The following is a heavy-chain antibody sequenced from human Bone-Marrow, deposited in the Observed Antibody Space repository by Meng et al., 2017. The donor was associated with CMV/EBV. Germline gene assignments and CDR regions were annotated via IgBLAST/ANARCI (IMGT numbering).Heavy chain of an antibody. D-gene: IGHD1-26*01. CDR2: IKSKTDGGTT. V-gene: IGHV3-15*01. CDR3: TPRISSGSYFDY. J-gene: IGHJ4*02. Sequence: GGSLRLSCAASGFTFSNAWMSWVRQAPGKGLEWVGRIKSKTDGGTTDYAAPVKGRFTNSRDDSKNTLYLQMNSLKTEDTAVYYCTPRISSGSYFDYWGQGTLVTVSS. CDR1: GFTFSNAW.